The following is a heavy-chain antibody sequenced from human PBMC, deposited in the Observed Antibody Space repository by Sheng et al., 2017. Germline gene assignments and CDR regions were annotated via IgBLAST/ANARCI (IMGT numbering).Heavy chain of an antibody. D-gene: IGHD4-17*01. CDR3: ARPLYGDYVGSDY. Sequence: EVQLVESGGALVQPGGSLRLSCAASGFTISGYSIGWVRQAPGKGLEWVSSISSSSSSIYYADSVRGRFTISRDNTKDSVYLQMNSLRAEDTAVYYCARPLYGDYVGSDYWGQGTLVTVSS. V-gene: IGHV3-21*06. J-gene: IGHJ4*02. CDR2: ISSSSSSI. CDR1: GFTISGYS.